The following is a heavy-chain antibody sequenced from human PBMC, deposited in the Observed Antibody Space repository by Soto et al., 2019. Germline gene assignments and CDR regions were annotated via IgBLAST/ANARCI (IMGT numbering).Heavy chain of an antibody. V-gene: IGHV1-2*02. CDR3: AGDSSGWYGYYYYGMDV. CDR2: INPNSGGT. CDR1: GYTFTGYY. D-gene: IGHD6-19*01. J-gene: IGHJ6*02. Sequence: ASVKVSCKASGYTFTGYYMHWVRQAPGQGLEWMGWINPNSGGTNYAQKFQRRVTMTRDTSISTAYMELSRLRSDDTAVYDCAGDSSGWYGYYYYGMDVWGQGTTVTVSS.